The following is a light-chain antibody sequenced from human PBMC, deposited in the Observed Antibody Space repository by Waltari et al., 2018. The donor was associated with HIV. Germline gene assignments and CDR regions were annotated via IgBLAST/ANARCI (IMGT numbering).Light chain of an antibody. CDR3: CSYAGSSTFGAYYV. Sequence: QSALTQPASVSGSPGQSITISCTGTSSDVGGYNSVSWYQQHPGKAPKLMIYDVSKRPSGVSNRFSGSKSGNTASLTISGLQAEDEADYYCCSYAGSSTFGAYYVFGTGTKVTVL. CDR1: SSDVGGYNS. J-gene: IGLJ1*01. CDR2: DVS. V-gene: IGLV2-23*02.